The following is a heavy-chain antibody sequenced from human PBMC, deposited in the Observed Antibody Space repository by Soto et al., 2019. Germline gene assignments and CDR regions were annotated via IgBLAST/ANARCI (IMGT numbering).Heavy chain of an antibody. CDR1: GFPFINFA. V-gene: IGHV3-23*01. CDR3: ARDGYNFRGFDY. J-gene: IGHJ4*02. Sequence: LRLSCAASGFPFINFAMSWVRQAPGKALEWVASLDTSGDITFYASSVKGRFFISRDNSKNTLYLQMNSLRAEDTAVYYCARDGYNFRGFDYWGQGTMVTVSS. CDR2: LDTSGDIT. D-gene: IGHD3-10*02.